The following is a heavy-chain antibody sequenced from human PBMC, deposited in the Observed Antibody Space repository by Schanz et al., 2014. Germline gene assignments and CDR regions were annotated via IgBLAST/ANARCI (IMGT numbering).Heavy chain of an antibody. CDR2: INQDGTEK. CDR3: ARDKGGYYPFDY. V-gene: IGHV3-7*01. Sequence: EVQLVESGGGLVQPGGSLRLSCAASGFTFSNFAMHWVRQAPGKGLEWVANINQDGTEKYYVDSVKGRFTISRDNAKNSLYLQMNSLRAEDTAVYYCARDKGGYYPFDYWGQGTLVTVSS. CDR1: GFTFSNFA. D-gene: IGHD3-3*01. J-gene: IGHJ4*02.